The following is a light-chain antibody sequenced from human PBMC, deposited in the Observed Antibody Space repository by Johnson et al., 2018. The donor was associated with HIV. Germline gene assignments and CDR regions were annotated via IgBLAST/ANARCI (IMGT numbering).Light chain of an antibody. Sequence: QSVLTQSPSISAAPGQKVSISCSGSSSNIGDNYVSWYQQFPETAPKLLIYDNNKRPSGIPDRFSGTKSGTSATLGSTGLQNGDGADYYCAAWDSSLTRQYVFGTGTKITVL. CDR2: DNN. V-gene: IGLV1-51*01. J-gene: IGLJ1*01. CDR1: SSNIGDNY. CDR3: AAWDSSLTRQYV.